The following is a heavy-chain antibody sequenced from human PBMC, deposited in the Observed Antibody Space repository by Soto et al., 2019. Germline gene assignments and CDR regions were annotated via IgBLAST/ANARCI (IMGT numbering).Heavy chain of an antibody. V-gene: IGHV3-9*01. CDR2: ISWNSGSI. Sequence: EVQLVESGGGLVQPGRSLRLSCAASGFTFDDYAMHWVRQAPGTGLEWVSGISWNSGSIGYADSVKGRCTISRDNAKNSLYLQMNSLRAEDTALYYCAKDTLRYCSGKYLNYFDYWGQGTLVTVSS. J-gene: IGHJ4*02. D-gene: IGHD3-10*01. CDR3: AKDTLRYCSGKYLNYFDY. CDR1: GFTFDDYA.